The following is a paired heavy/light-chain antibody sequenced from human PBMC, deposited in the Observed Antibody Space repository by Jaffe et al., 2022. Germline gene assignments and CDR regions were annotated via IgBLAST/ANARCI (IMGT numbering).Light chain of an antibody. J-gene: IGKJ1*01. Sequence: DVVMTQSPLSLPVTLGQPASISCRSSQSLVYSDGNTYLNWFQQRPGQSPRRLIYKVSNRDSGVPDRFSGSGSGTDFTLKISRVEAEDVGVYYCMQGTHWPWTFGQGTKVEIK. CDR3: MQGTHWPWT. V-gene: IGKV2-30*01. CDR2: KVS. CDR1: QSLVYSDGNTY.
Heavy chain of an antibody. Sequence: EVQLVQSGAEVKKPGESLKISCKGSGYSFTSYWIGWVRQMPGKGLEWMGIIYPGDSDTRYSPSFQGQVTISADKSISTAYLQWSSLKASDTAMYYCARPSCGRFILGGSCYSAAFDIWGQGTMVTVSS. D-gene: IGHD2-15*01. J-gene: IGHJ3*02. CDR2: IYPGDSDT. V-gene: IGHV5-51*03. CDR3: ARPSCGRFILGGSCYSAAFDI. CDR1: GYSFTSYW.